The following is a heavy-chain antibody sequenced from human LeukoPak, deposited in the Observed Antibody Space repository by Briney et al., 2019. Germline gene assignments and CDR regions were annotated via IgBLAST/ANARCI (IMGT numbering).Heavy chain of an antibody. CDR1: GYSFTSYW. CDR2: IYPGDSDT. V-gene: IGHV5-51*01. J-gene: IGHJ4*02. CDR3: ARLSGARTARDYFDY. D-gene: IGHD3-3*01. Sequence: HGESLKISCKGSGYSFTSYWIGWVRQMPGKGLEWMGVIYPGDSDTRYSPSFQGQVTISADKSISTAYLQWSSLKASDTAMYYCARLSGARTARDYFDYWGQGTLVTVSS.